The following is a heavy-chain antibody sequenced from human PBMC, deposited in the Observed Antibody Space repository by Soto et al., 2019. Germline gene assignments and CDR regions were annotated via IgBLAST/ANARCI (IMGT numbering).Heavy chain of an antibody. Sequence: SQTLSLTCAISGDSVSSNSAAWNWIMQSPSRGLEWLGRTYYRSKWYNDYAVSVKSRITINPDTSKNQFSLQLNSVTPEDTAVYYCASEAAAGTNYFEYWGQGILVTVSS. CDR3: ASEAAAGTNYFEY. D-gene: IGHD6-13*01. J-gene: IGHJ4*02. CDR2: TYYRSKWYN. CDR1: GDSVSSNSAA. V-gene: IGHV6-1*01.